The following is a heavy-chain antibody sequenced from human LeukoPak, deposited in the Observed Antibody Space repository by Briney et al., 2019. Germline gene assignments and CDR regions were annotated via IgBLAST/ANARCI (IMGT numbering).Heavy chain of an antibody. J-gene: IGHJ4*02. CDR3: ARDGYRGSPGDY. CDR1: GYTFTSYG. V-gene: IGHV1-18*01. Sequence: ASVTVSFTASGYTFTSYGISWVRQAPGQGLEWMGWISAYNGNTNYAQKLQGRVTMTTDTATSTAYMELRSLRADDTAVYYCARDGYRGSPGDYWGQGTLVTVSS. CDR2: ISAYNGNT. D-gene: IGHD1-26*01.